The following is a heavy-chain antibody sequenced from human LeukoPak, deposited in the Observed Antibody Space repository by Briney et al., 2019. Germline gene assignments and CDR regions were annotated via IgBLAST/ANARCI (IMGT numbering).Heavy chain of an antibody. J-gene: IGHJ4*02. CDR3: AKRNDSGGYSFDH. V-gene: IGHV3-23*01. D-gene: IGHD3-22*01. CDR1: GFTFNTYA. Sequence: PGGSLRLSCAASGFTFNTYAMGWVRQAPGKGLEWVSFLSDLGGIIIYANSVKGRFTISRDNSKNMLYLQMNSLRAEDTALYYCAKRNDSGGYSFDHWGQGTLVTVSS. CDR2: LSDLGGII.